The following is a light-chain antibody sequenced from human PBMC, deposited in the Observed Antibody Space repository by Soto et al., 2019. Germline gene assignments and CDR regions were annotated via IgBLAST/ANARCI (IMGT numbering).Light chain of an antibody. V-gene: IGKV1-5*01. CDR3: QQYNSYSPTWT. J-gene: IGKJ1*01. CDR1: QNINAW. CDR2: DAS. Sequence: DIQMTQSPSTLSVSVVDRVTITCRTIQNINAWLAWYQQRPGQAPKLLIYDASSLESGVPSRFSGSGSGTEFTLTISSLQPDDFATYYCQQYNSYSPTWTFGQGTKVDIK.